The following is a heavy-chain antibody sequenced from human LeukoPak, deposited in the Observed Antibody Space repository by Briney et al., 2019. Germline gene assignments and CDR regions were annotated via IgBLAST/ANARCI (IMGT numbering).Heavy chain of an antibody. J-gene: IGHJ6*03. D-gene: IGHD1-14*01. CDR3: ARTGYVHYCYMDV. V-gene: IGHV4-4*02. CDR1: GGSISSSNW. Sequence: PSGTLSLTCAVSGGSISSSNWWSWVRQPPGKGLEWIGEIYHSGSTNYNPSLKSRVTISVDKSKNQFSLKLSSVTAADTAVYYCARTGYVHYCYMDVWGKGTTVTVSS. CDR2: IYHSGST.